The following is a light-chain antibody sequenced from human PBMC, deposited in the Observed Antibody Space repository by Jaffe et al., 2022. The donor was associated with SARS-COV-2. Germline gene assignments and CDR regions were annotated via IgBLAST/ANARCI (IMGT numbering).Light chain of an antibody. J-gene: IGLJ2*01. CDR2: DVS. CDR1: SGDVGGYNL. V-gene: IGLV2-14*03. Sequence: QSALTQPASVSGSPGQSITISCTGTSGDVGGYNLVSWYQQYPGKAPKLMIYDVSKRPSGVSNRFSGSKSGNTASLTISGLQAEDEADYYCSSSTSSSTLVFGGGTKLTVL. CDR3: SSSTSSSTLV.